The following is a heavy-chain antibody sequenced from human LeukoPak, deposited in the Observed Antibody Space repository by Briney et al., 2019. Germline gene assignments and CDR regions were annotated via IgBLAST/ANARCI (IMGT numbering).Heavy chain of an antibody. J-gene: IGHJ5*02. CDR1: GGSISSGSYY. Sequence: SETLSLTCTVPGGSISSGSYYWSWIRQPAGKGLEWIGRINSSGSTNYNPSLKSRATIPVETPKNQFSLKLTSVTAADTALYYCVREVWSHNCFDPWGQGALVTVSS. V-gene: IGHV4-61*02. D-gene: IGHD2-21*01. CDR3: VREVWSHNCFDP. CDR2: INSSGST.